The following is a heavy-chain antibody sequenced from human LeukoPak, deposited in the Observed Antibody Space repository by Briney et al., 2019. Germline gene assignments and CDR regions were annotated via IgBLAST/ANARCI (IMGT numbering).Heavy chain of an antibody. CDR2: INHSGST. CDR3: ASWVGELIMDV. D-gene: IGHD3-10*01. CDR1: GGSLSKYY. J-gene: IGHJ6*03. V-gene: IGHV4-34*01. Sequence: SETLSLTCAVYGGSLSKYYWSWPRHSTGKGMEWLGEINHSGSTNNNPSLKSRVTISVDTSKNQFYLKLSSVTAADTAVYYCASWVGELIMDVWGKGTTVTISS.